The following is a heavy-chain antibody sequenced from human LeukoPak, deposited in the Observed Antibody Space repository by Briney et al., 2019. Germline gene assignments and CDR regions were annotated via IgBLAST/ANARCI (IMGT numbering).Heavy chain of an antibody. J-gene: IGHJ5*02. CDR2: ISGSGTSI. CDR3: ARDASLAL. V-gene: IGHV3-48*02. Sequence: GGSLRLSCAVSKITFSDYSLNWVRQAPGKGLEWVSFISGSGTSISYADSVKGRFTISRDNAKNSVYLQMNSLRDEDTAVYYCARDASLALWGQGTLATVSS. CDR1: KITFSDYS.